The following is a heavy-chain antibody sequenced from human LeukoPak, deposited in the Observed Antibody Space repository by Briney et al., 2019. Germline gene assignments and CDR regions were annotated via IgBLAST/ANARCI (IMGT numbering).Heavy chain of an antibody. D-gene: IGHD6-13*01. V-gene: IGHV3-11*04. CDR2: ISSSGSTI. J-gene: IGHJ5*02. CDR3: ARDSSSWYWFDP. Sequence: GGPLRLSCAASGFTFSDYYMSWIRQAPGKGLEWVSYISSSGSTIYYADSVKGRFTISRDNAKNSLYLQMNSLRAEDTAVYYCARDSSSWYWFDPWGQGTLVTVSS. CDR1: GFTFSDYY.